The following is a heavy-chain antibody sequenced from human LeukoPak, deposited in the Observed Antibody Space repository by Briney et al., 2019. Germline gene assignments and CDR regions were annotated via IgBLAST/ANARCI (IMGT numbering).Heavy chain of an antibody. CDR2: IYYIGST. Sequence: SETLSLTCTVSVGSVSTSSYYWGWIRQPPGKGLEWIGSIYYIGSTYYNPSLRSRVTISVDTSKNQFSLKLSSVTAADTAVYYCARYVVRGVIIVWGQGTLVTVSS. CDR1: VGSVSTSSYY. V-gene: IGHV4-39*01. J-gene: IGHJ4*02. CDR3: ARYVVRGVIIV. D-gene: IGHD3-10*01.